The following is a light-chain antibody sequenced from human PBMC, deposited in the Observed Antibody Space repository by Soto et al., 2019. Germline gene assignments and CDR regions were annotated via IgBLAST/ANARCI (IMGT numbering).Light chain of an antibody. CDR1: QSVNSK. Sequence: EIVMTQSPDTLSVSPGERATLSCRASQSVNSKLAWYQQKPGQAPRLLIYGASTRATDIPARFSGSGSGTEFTLTISSLQSEDFAVYFCQQYNNWLLWTFRQGTRVEVK. V-gene: IGKV3-15*01. CDR2: GAS. J-gene: IGKJ1*01. CDR3: QQYNNWLLWT.